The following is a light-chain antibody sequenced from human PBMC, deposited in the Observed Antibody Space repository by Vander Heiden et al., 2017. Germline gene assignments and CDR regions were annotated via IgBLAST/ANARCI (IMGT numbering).Light chain of an antibody. CDR2: GTF. V-gene: IGKV3-15*01. CDR1: QSISSH. CDR3: QQYDNWPLT. Sequence: EIVMTQSPATLSVSPGERVTLSCRASQSISSHVAWYQQKPGQAPRLRIYGTFIRASGIPTSFSGGGSGTDFTLTINTLQSEDFAVYYCQQYDNWPLTFGGGTKVEIK. J-gene: IGKJ4*01.